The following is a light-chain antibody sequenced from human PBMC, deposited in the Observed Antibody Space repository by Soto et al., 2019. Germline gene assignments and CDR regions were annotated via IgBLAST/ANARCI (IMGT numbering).Light chain of an antibody. J-gene: IGKJ3*01. CDR3: QQLNSYPPEIT. V-gene: IGKV1-9*01. Sequence: DIQLTQSPSFLSASVGDRVTITCRASQGISSYLAWYQQKPGKAPKLLIYAASTLQSGVPSRFSGSGSGTEFTHTISSLQPEDFATYYCQQLNSYPPEITFGPGTKVDSK. CDR1: QGISSY. CDR2: AAS.